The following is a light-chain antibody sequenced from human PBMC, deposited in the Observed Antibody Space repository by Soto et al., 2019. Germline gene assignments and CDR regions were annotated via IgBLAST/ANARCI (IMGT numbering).Light chain of an antibody. CDR2: EVS. Sequence: QSALAQPSSVSGSPGQSITISCTGTSTDVGGYNYVSWYQQHPGKAPKVMIYEVSNRPSGVSIRFSGSKSGNTASLTISGLQAEDEADYYCSSYTSSSTLLFGGGTKLTVL. J-gene: IGLJ2*01. V-gene: IGLV2-14*01. CDR3: SSYTSSSTLL. CDR1: STDVGGYNY.